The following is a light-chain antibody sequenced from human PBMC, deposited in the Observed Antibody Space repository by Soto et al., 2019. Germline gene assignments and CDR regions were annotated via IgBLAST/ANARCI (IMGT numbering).Light chain of an antibody. V-gene: IGKV3-15*01. Sequence: EIVMTQSPATLSVSPGERATLSCRASQTVSSKLAWYQQKPGQAPRLLIYGASTRATGMPARFSGSGSGTEFTLTISSLQSEDFSVYYCQQYNRWPPVTFGQGTKVEI. CDR1: QTVSSK. CDR2: GAS. CDR3: QQYNRWPPVT. J-gene: IGKJ1*01.